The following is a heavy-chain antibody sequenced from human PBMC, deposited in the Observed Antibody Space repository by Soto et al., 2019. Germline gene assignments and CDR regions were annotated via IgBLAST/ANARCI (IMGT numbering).Heavy chain of an antibody. Sequence: QVQLVESGGGVVQPGRSLRLSCAASGFTFSSYSMHWVRQAPGKGLEWVAIISYDGSNKYYADSVKGRFTISRDNSKNTLYLQMNSLRAEDTAVYYCAKDPAADYTYYYYYYGMDVWGQGTTVTVSS. V-gene: IGHV3-30*04. CDR2: ISYDGSNK. D-gene: IGHD4-4*01. J-gene: IGHJ6*02. CDR3: AKDPAADYTYYYYYYGMDV. CDR1: GFTFSSYS.